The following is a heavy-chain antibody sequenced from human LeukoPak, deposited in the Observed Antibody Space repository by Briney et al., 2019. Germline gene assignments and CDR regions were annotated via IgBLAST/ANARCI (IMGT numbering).Heavy chain of an antibody. Sequence: SETLSLTCTLSGGSISRYYWSWIRQPPGKGPEWIGYIYYSGSTTYTPAPKSRVTISVDTYTNQFSLKLSSVTAADTAVYYCARNYYDFWSGDYHDAFDIWGQGTMVTVSS. J-gene: IGHJ3*02. D-gene: IGHD3-3*01. CDR3: ARNYYDFWSGDYHDAFDI. CDR2: IYYSGST. V-gene: IGHV4-59*01. CDR1: GGSISRYY.